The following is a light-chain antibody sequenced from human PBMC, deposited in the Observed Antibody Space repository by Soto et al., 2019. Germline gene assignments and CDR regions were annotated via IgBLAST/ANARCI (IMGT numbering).Light chain of an antibody. V-gene: IGLV7-43*01. CDR1: SGPVTSGHY. Sequence: QAVVTQEPSLTVSPGGTVTLTCASNSGPVTSGHYPNWFQQKPGQAPRALIHDTSNKHSWTPARFSGSLLGGKAALTLSGVQPEAEAEYYCLIYYSGPWVFGGGTKLTVL. CDR3: LIYYSGPWV. CDR2: DTS. J-gene: IGLJ3*02.